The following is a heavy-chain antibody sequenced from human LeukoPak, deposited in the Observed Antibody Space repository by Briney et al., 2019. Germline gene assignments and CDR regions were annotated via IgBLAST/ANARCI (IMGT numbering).Heavy chain of an antibody. CDR1: GFPFSAYS. J-gene: IGHJ4*02. V-gene: IGHV3-21*01. CDR2: ISGSSAYV. D-gene: IGHD3-22*01. Sequence: GGSLRLSCAASGFPFSAYSMNWVRRAPGKGLEWVSSISGSSAYVYYADSVKGRFTVSRDNAKNSLYLQMSSLRAEDTAVYYCAEAYYDSSGYSYYFDYWGQGTPVTVSS. CDR3: AEAYYDSSGYSYYFDY.